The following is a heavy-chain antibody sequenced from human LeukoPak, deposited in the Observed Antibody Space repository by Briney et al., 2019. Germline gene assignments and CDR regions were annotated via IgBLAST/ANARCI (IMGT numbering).Heavy chain of an antibody. CDR2: IGTASDT. J-gene: IGHJ6*03. V-gene: IGHV3-13*01. CDR1: GFTFISFD. D-gene: IGHD1-1*01. CDR3: ARGPPRGKYYYMDV. Sequence: GGSLRLSCPPSGFTFISFDIHWVRQPTAQGLAWVSTIGTASDTYYPGSVEGRFTLSRDNAKNSLYLQMNSLTAGDTAVYYCARGPPRGKYYYMDVWGKGTTVTVSS.